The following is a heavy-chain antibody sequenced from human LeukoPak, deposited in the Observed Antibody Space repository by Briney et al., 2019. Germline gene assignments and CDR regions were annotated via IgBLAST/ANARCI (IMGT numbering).Heavy chain of an antibody. D-gene: IGHD5-12*01. CDR2: IDPYTGNT. J-gene: IGHJ4*02. CDR3: AREYSASEH. V-gene: IGHV1-2*02. Sequence: ASVKVSGKASGYTFVGYYLHWVRQAPGQGLEWMAWIDPYTGNTHYAQKFQGRITVTRDTSVSTTYMELSWLTSDDTARYYCAREYSASEHWGQGTLVTVSS. CDR1: GYTFVGYY.